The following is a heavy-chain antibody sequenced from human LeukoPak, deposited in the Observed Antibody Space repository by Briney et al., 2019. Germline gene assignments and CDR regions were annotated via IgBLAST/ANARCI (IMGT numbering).Heavy chain of an antibody. J-gene: IGHJ5*02. D-gene: IGHD2-2*03. Sequence: GGSLRLSCAASGFTFSSYWMSWVRQAPGKGLEWVSAISGSGGSTYYADSVKGRFTISRDNSKNTLYLQMNSLRAEDTAVYYCAKDGSWIFHNWFDPWGQGTLVTVSS. V-gene: IGHV3-23*01. CDR2: ISGSGGST. CDR3: AKDGSWIFHNWFDP. CDR1: GFTFSSYW.